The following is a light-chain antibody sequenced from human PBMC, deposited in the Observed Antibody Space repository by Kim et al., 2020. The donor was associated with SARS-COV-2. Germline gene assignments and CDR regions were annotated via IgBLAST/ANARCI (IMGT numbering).Light chain of an antibody. CDR2: EDS. J-gene: IGLJ3*02. CDR1: SGSIARND. V-gene: IGLV6-57*02. CDR3: QSYDNGNQV. Sequence: NFMLTQPHSVSESPGKTITTSCTGSSGSIARNDVQWYQQRPGSAPTTVIYEDSKRPSGVPDRFSGSIDTASNSASLTISGLKTEDEADYYCQSYDNGNQVFGGGTKLTVL.